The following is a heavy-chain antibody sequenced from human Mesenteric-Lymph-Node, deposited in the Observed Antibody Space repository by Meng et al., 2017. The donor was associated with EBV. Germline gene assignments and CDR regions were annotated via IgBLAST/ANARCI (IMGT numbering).Heavy chain of an antibody. D-gene: IGHD3-22*01. CDR3: ARILVGENSGYFLDY. CDR2: MSHSGSS. J-gene: IGHJ4*02. V-gene: IGHV4-4*02. CDR1: GDSVTSSNW. Sequence: QVERQESGPGLVKPSGTLSLTCGVSGDSVTSSNWWSWVRQPPGKGLEWIGEMSHSGSSNYNPSLNNRVTMSVDKSKNRVFLQLSSVTAADTAMYYCARILVGENSGYFLDYWGQGIVVTVSS.